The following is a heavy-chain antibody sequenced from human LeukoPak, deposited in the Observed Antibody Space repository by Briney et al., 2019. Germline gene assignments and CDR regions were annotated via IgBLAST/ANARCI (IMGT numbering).Heavy chain of an antibody. D-gene: IGHD6-13*01. V-gene: IGHV4-59*12. Sequence: SETLSLTCAVSGGSISSYYWSWIRQPPGRGLEWIGEIYHSGSTNYNPSLKSRVTISVDKSKNQFSLKLSSVTAADTAVYYCARDSSSSFLYYYYGMDVWGQGTTVTVSS. CDR1: GGSISSYY. CDR3: ARDSSSSFLYYYYGMDV. J-gene: IGHJ6*02. CDR2: IYHSGST.